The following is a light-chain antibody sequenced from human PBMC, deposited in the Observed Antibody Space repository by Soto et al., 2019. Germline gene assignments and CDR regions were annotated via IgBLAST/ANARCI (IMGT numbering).Light chain of an antibody. CDR1: QSLSNIY. Sequence: EIVLTQSPGTLSLSPGERATLSCRASQSLSNIYLAWYQQKPGQAPRVLIYGVSTRATGIPDRFSGSGSGTDITLTISRLEPEDFAVYYCQQYGTLPFTFGPGTKVDIK. CDR2: GVS. CDR3: QQYGTLPFT. J-gene: IGKJ3*01. V-gene: IGKV3-20*01.